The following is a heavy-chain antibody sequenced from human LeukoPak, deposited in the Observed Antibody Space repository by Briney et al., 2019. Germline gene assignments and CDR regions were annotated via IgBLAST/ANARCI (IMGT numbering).Heavy chain of an antibody. J-gene: IGHJ4*02. CDR3: ARGSYVQQRQDLFDY. Sequence: GSLRLSCAASGFTFSRYSMNWVRQAPGKGLEWVSSINIDSSYIYYADSVKGRFTISRDNAKNSLYLQMNSLRAEDTAVYYCARGSYVQQRQDLFDYWGQGTLVTVSS. V-gene: IGHV3-21*01. D-gene: IGHD6-13*01. CDR1: GFTFSRYS. CDR2: INIDSSYI.